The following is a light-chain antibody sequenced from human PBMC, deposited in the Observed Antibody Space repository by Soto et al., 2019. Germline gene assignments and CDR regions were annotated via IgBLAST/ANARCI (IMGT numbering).Light chain of an antibody. Sequence: EIEMTQSPATLSVSPGEGVTLSCRASQSVRSNLAWYQQKPGQAPRLLVYGASTRATGVPARFSGGGSGSEFTLAISSLQSEDFAVYYCQQYNNWPRTFGQGTKVEIK. V-gene: IGKV3-15*01. CDR1: QSVRSN. J-gene: IGKJ1*01. CDR2: GAS. CDR3: QQYNNWPRT.